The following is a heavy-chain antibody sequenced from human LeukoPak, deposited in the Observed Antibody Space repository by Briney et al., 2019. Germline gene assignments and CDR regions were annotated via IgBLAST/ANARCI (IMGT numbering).Heavy chain of an antibody. V-gene: IGHV1-18*01. Sequence: ASVKVSCKASGYTFTSYGISWVRQAPGQGLEWMGWISAYNGNTNYAQKLQGRVTITRDTSASTAYMELSSLRSEDTAVYYCARAPGHYYGDRGYGMDVWGQGTTVTVSS. J-gene: IGHJ6*02. CDR3: ARAPGHYYGDRGYGMDV. CDR2: ISAYNGNT. D-gene: IGHD4-17*01. CDR1: GYTFTSYG.